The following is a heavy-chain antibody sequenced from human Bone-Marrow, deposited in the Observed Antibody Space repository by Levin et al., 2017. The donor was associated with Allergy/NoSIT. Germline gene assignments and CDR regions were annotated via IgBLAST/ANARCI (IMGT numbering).Heavy chain of an antibody. J-gene: IGHJ4*02. CDR3: ARDLRSRRLGELGQDY. V-gene: IGHV4-59*01. CDR2: IYYSGST. Sequence: PSETLSLTCTVSGGSISSYYWSWIRQPPGKGLEWIGYIYYSGSTNYNPSLKSRVTISVDTSKNQFSLKLSSVTAADTAVYYCARDLRSRRLGELGQDYWGQGTLVTVSS. CDR1: GGSISSYY. D-gene: IGHD3-16*01.